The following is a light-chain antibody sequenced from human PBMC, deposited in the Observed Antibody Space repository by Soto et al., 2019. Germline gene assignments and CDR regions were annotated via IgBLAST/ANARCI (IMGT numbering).Light chain of an antibody. CDR2: EVN. V-gene: IGLV2-14*02. J-gene: IGLJ1*01. CDR3: SSFTTSSTLV. CDR1: SSNVGSYKL. Sequence: QSALTQPASVSGSPGQSITISCTGTSSNVGSYKLVSWYQQHPGKAPKLMIFEVNKRPSGVSNRFSGSKSGNTASLSISGLQTEDEANYYCSSFTTSSTLVFGTGTKVTVL.